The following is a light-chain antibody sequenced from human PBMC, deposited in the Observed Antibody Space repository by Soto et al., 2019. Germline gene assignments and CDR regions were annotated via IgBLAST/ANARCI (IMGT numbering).Light chain of an antibody. CDR3: QSYDSSLDVV. CDR2: GNS. V-gene: IGLV1-40*01. J-gene: IGLJ2*01. CDR1: SSNIGAGYD. Sequence: QSALTQPPSVSGAPGQRVTISCTGSSSNIGAGYDVHWYQQLPGTVPKLLIYGNSNRPSGVPDRFSGSKSGTSASLAITGLQAEDEADYYCQSYDSSLDVVFGGGTKLTVL.